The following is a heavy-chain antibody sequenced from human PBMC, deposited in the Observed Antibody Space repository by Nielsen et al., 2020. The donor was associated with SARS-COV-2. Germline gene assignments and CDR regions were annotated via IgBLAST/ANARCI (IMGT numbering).Heavy chain of an antibody. CDR1: GFTFSDYY. CDR3: ARADASETYYYGVDV. V-gene: IGHV3-11*05. Sequence: GGSLRLSCAASGFTFSDYYMSWIRQAPGKGLEWVSYISSSSSHTKYADSVKGRFTISRDNAKNSLYLQMNSLSAEDTAVYFCARADASETYYYGVDVWGQGTTVTVSS. D-gene: IGHD2-2*01. J-gene: IGHJ6*02. CDR2: ISSSSSHT.